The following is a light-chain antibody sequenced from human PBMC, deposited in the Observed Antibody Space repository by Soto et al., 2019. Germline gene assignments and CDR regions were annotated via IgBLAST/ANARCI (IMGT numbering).Light chain of an antibody. Sequence: EIVLTQSPATLSLSPEERATLSCRASQSVGSFLAWYQQKSGQAPRLLIYDASNRAPGIPARFSGSGSGTDFTLTISSLEPEDFAVYYCQHRSNWLGTFGPGTKVDIK. J-gene: IGKJ3*01. CDR2: DAS. CDR1: QSVGSF. V-gene: IGKV3-11*01. CDR3: QHRSNWLGT.